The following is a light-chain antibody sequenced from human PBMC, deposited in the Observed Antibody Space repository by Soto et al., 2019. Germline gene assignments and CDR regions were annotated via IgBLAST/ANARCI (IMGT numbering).Light chain of an antibody. V-gene: IGKV3-11*01. J-gene: IGKJ3*01. Sequence: EIVLTQSPATLSVSPGERATLSCRASQSVNKHLAWYQHRPGQAPRLLIYDTSYRAAGIPARFSGSGSGTDFTLTISSLEHEDLAVYSCQQRGTLGPGTKVDIK. CDR1: QSVNKH. CDR3: QQRGT. CDR2: DTS.